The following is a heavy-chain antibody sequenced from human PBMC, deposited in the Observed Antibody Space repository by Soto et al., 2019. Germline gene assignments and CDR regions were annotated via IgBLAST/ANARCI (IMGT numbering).Heavy chain of an antibody. D-gene: IGHD2-2*01. CDR2: IIPIFGTA. CDR1: GGTFSSYA. J-gene: IGHJ6*02. V-gene: IGHV1-69*13. CDR3: ARDSDIVVVPAANIYYYGMDV. Sequence: ASVKVSCKASGGTFSSYAISWVRQAPGQGLEWMGGIIPIFGTANYAQKFQGRVTITADESTSTAYMELSSLRSEDTAVYYCARDSDIVVVPAANIYYYGMDVWGQGTTVTVSS.